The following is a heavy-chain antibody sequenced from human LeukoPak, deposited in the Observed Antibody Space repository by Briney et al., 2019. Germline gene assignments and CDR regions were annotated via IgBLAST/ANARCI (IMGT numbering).Heavy chain of an antibody. CDR3: ARDYGDGYNHPGWFDP. CDR2: IYSGGST. Sequence: GGSLRLSCAASGFTVSSNYMSWVRQAPGKGLEWVSVIYSGGSTYYADSVKGRFTISRDNSKNTLYLQMNSLRAENTAVYYCARDYGDGYNHPGWFDPWGQGTLVTVPS. CDR1: GFTVSSNY. J-gene: IGHJ5*02. V-gene: IGHV3-53*01. D-gene: IGHD5-24*01.